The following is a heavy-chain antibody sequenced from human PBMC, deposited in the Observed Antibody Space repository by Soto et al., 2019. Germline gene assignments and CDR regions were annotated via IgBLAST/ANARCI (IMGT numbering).Heavy chain of an antibody. D-gene: IGHD5-12*01. Sequence: LSLTCTVSGGSINTFYWSWVRQPAGKGLEWIGRIFSSGSTSFNPSLESRVAMPVDTSKNHFSLNLSSVTAADMAVYYCAREGSYSAYNFAHGIQLWSFDFWGQGALVTVSS. J-gene: IGHJ4*02. V-gene: IGHV4-4*07. CDR2: IFSSGST. CDR1: GGSINTFY. CDR3: AREGSYSAYNFAHGIQLWSFDF.